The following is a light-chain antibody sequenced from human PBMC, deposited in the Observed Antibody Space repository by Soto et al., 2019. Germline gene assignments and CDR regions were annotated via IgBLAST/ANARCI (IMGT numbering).Light chain of an antibody. Sequence: DIQMTQSPSSLSASVGDRVTITCRASQNVNSYLNWYLQRPGKAPKLLIYTASNLQTGVPSRFSGSGSGTDFTLTISSLQPEDFATYYCQQRYNTPPTFGGGTRIEI. CDR1: QNVNSY. CDR3: QQRYNTPPT. CDR2: TAS. J-gene: IGKJ4*01. V-gene: IGKV1-39*01.